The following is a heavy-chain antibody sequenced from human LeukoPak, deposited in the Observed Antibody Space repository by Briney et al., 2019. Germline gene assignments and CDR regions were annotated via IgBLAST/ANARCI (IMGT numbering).Heavy chain of an antibody. J-gene: IGHJ4*02. Sequence: GGSLRLSCAASGFTFSSYAMSWVRQAPGKGLQWVSSISATGGSTYYADSVKGRSTVSRDNSRNTLYLQMNSLRAEDTAVYYCAKTPTTIAAPKPFDYWGQGTLVTVSS. CDR1: GFTFSSYA. D-gene: IGHD6-6*01. CDR3: AKTPTTIAAPKPFDY. CDR2: ISATGGST. V-gene: IGHV3-23*01.